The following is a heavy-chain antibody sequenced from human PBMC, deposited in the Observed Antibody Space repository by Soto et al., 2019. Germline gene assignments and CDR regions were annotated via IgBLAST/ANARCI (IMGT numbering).Heavy chain of an antibody. D-gene: IGHD3-9*01. CDR2: MNPNTGNS. CDR3: ARRMWDDILTGYYWSGFDP. CDR1: GYTFTSYD. Sequence: ASVKVSCKASGYTFTSYDIYWVRQATGQGLEWMGWMNPNTGNSGYAQKFQGRVTMTSDTSMSTAHMELSSLRSEDTAVYYCARRMWDDILTGYYWSGFDPWGQGTLVTVSS. V-gene: IGHV1-8*01. J-gene: IGHJ5*02.